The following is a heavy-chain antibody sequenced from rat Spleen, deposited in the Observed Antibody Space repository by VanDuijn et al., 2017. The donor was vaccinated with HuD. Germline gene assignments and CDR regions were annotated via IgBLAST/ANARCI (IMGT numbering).Heavy chain of an antibody. CDR3: TTGVY. V-gene: IGHV5-27*01. J-gene: IGHJ2*01. Sequence: EVQLVESGGGLVQPGRSLKLSCTASGFTFINYGMAWVRQAPTKGLEWVASITDSGGSTYYRDSVKGRFTISRDNAKSTLYLQMDSLRSEDTATYYCTTGVYWGQGVMVTVSS. CDR1: GFTFINYG. CDR2: ITDSGGST.